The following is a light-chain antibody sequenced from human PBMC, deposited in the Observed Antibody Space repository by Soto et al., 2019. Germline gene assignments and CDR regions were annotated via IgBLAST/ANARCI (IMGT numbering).Light chain of an antibody. CDR1: QSISSSY. CDR2: GAS. Sequence: EIVLTQSPGTLSLSPGERAALSCRASQSISSSYLAWYQQKPGQAPRLLIYGASSRATGIPARFTGSGSGRDLTLTISRLEPEDFPVYYCPQSYNSLYTFGQGTKLEIK. J-gene: IGKJ2*01. V-gene: IGKV3-20*01. CDR3: PQSYNSLYT.